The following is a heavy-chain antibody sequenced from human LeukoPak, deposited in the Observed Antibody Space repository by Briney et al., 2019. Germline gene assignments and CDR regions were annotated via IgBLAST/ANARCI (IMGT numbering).Heavy chain of an antibody. J-gene: IGHJ6*03. Sequence: ASVKVSCKGSGYSFTSYGIIWVRQAPGQGLEWVGWISPYNGNTNYAQKLQGRVTMTTDTSTSTAYMELRSLRSDDTAVYYCARSVEGYCSGGSCYSYYYYMDVWGKGTTVTVSS. D-gene: IGHD2-15*01. CDR2: ISPYNGNT. V-gene: IGHV1-18*01. CDR3: ARSVEGYCSGGSCYSYYYYMDV. CDR1: GYSFTSYG.